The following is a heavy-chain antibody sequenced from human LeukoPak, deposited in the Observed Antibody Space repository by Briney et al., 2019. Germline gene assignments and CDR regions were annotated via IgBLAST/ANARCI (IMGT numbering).Heavy chain of an antibody. CDR3: VRDGGVSGYDLLDY. J-gene: IGHJ4*02. D-gene: IGHD5-12*01. V-gene: IGHV3-7*01. Sequence: GGSLRLSCAASGFTFSNYWMSWVRQATGKGLEWVAHINQDGSEERYMDSVKARFIISRDNAKNSLSLQMDSLRAEDTAVYYCVRDGGVSGYDLLDYWGQGTFVTVSS. CDR2: INQDGSEE. CDR1: GFTFSNYW.